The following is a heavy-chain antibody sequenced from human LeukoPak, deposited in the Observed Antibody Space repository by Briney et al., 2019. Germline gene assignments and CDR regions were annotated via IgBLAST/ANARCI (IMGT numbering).Heavy chain of an antibody. CDR2: IYPGDSDT. Sequence: GESLKISCKGSGYSFTSYWIGWVRQMPGKGLEWMGIIYPGDSDTRYSPSFQGQVTISADKSISTAYLQWSCLKASDTAMYYCARRFLIVVDRVDAFDIWGQGTMVTVSS. J-gene: IGHJ3*02. CDR3: ARRFLIVVDRVDAFDI. CDR1: GYSFTSYW. D-gene: IGHD3-22*01. V-gene: IGHV5-51*01.